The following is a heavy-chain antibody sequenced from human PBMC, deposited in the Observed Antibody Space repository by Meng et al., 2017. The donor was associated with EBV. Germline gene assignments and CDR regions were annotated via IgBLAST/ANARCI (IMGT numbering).Heavy chain of an antibody. V-gene: IGHV1-2*06. CDR1: AYTFTGYY. J-gene: IGHJ4*02. Sequence: QVQVVQSGVGGKKPGASVKVSCKASAYTFTGYYMHWVRQAPGQGLEWMGRINPNSGGTNYAQKFQGRVTMTRDTSISTAYMELSRLRSDDTAVYYCARVGIAVAGTGDYWGQGTLVTFYS. D-gene: IGHD6-19*01. CDR3: ARVGIAVAGTGDY. CDR2: INPNSGGT.